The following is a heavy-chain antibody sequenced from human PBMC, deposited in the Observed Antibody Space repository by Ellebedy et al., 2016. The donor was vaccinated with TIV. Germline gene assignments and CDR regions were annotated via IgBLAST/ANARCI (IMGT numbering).Heavy chain of an antibody. CDR1: GGSFSGYY. CDR2: INHSGST. D-gene: IGHD3-22*01. J-gene: IGHJ5*02. V-gene: IGHV4-34*01. Sequence: MPSETLSLTCAVYGGSFSGYYWSWIRQTPGKGLEWIGEINHSGSTNYNPSLKSRVTISVDTSKNQFSLKLSSVTAADTAVYYCARVNYYDSSGYYYFSSWFDPWGQGTLVTVSS. CDR3: ARVNYYDSSGYYYFSSWFDP.